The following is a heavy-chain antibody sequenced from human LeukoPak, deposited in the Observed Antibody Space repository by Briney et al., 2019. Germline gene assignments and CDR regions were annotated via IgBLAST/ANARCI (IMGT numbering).Heavy chain of an antibody. CDR3: ARRKNTAIAMVRGVRGGLNWFDP. Sequence: SETLSLTCAVYGGSFSNYYWSWIRQPPGKGLEWIGEINHSGSTNYNPSLKSRVTISVDTSKNQFSLKLSSVTAADTAVYYCARRKNTAIAMVRGVRGGLNWFDPWGQGTLVTVSS. J-gene: IGHJ5*02. CDR2: INHSGST. CDR1: GGSFSNYY. D-gene: IGHD3-10*01. V-gene: IGHV4-34*01.